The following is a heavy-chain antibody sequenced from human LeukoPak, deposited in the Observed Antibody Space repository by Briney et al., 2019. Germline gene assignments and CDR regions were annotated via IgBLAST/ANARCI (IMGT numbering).Heavy chain of an antibody. CDR3: ARDRPNYYGSDGHYYRRDGDY. J-gene: IGHJ4*02. CDR1: GYTFTSDY. Sequence: ASVKVSCEASGYTFTSDYMHWVRQAPGQGLEWMGIINPSGGSTSYAQKFQGRVTMTRDTSTSTVYMELSSLRSEDTAVYYCARDRPNYYGSDGHYYRRDGDYWGRGTLVSVSS. V-gene: IGHV1-46*01. CDR2: INPSGGST. D-gene: IGHD3-22*01.